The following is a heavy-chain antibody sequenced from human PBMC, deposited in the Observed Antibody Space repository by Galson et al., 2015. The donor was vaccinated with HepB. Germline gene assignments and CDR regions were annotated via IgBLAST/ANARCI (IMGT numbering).Heavy chain of an antibody. Sequence: QSGAEVKKPGESLKISCKGSGYSFTSYWIGWVRQMPGKGLEWMGIIYPGDSDTRYSPSFQGQVTISADKSISTAYLQWSSLKASDTAMYYCARAIGYCSSTSCYYFDYWGQGTLVTVSS. CDR2: IYPGDSDT. J-gene: IGHJ4*02. CDR1: GYSFTSYW. CDR3: ARAIGYCSSTSCYYFDY. D-gene: IGHD2-2*01. V-gene: IGHV5-51*01.